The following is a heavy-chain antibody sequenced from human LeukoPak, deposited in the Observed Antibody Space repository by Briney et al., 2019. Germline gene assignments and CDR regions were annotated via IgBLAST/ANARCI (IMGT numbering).Heavy chain of an antibody. D-gene: IGHD3-9*01. CDR3: ARGDYDILTGYYTSYYYYGMDV. Sequence: SETLSLTCAVYGVSFSGYYWSWIRQPPGKGLEWIGEINHSGSTNYNPSLKSRVTISVDTSKNQFSLKLSSVTAADTAVYYCARGDYDILTGYYTSYYYYGMDVWGQGTTVTVSS. J-gene: IGHJ6*02. CDR1: GVSFSGYY. CDR2: INHSGST. V-gene: IGHV4-34*01.